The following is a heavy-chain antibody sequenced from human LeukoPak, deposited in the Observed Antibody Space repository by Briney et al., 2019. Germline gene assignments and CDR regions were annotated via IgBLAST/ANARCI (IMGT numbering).Heavy chain of an antibody. V-gene: IGHV3-7*01. D-gene: IGHD6-19*01. CDR2: IKQDGSEK. CDR1: GFTFSTYW. J-gene: IGHJ4*02. Sequence: GGSLRLSCAASGFTFSTYWMSWVRQAPGKGLEWVANIKQDGSEKYYVDSVKGQFTISRDNAQNSLYLQMNSLRAEDTAVYYCARDRDSSGWYSDYWGQGTLVTVSS. CDR3: ARDRDSSGWYSDY.